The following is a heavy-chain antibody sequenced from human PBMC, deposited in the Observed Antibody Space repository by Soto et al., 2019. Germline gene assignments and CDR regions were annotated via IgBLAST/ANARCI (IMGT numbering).Heavy chain of an antibody. CDR1: GYSFISYW. Sequence: PGESLKISCKGSGYSFISYWIGWVRQMPGKGLEWMGIIYPGDSDTRYSPSFQGQVTISADKSISTAYLQWSSLKASDAAMYYCARHGSSSWDSYYGMDVWGQGTTVTVSS. V-gene: IGHV5-51*01. D-gene: IGHD6-13*01. CDR2: IYPGDSDT. J-gene: IGHJ6*02. CDR3: ARHGSSSWDSYYGMDV.